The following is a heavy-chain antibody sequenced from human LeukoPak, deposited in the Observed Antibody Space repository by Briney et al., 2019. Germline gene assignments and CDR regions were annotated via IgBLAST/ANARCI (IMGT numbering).Heavy chain of an antibody. Sequence: SGTLSLTCTVSGGSISRYYWSWIRQPPGKGLEWIGEINHSGSTNYNPSLKSRVTISVDTSKNQFSLKLSSVTAADTAVYYCASVYDSSGYYPFWGQGTLVTVSS. CDR1: GGSISRYY. CDR3: ASVYDSSGYYPF. D-gene: IGHD3-22*01. CDR2: INHSGST. J-gene: IGHJ4*02. V-gene: IGHV4-34*01.